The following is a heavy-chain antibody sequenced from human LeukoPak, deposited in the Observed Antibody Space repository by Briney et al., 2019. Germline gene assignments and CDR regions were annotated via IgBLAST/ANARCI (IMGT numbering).Heavy chain of an antibody. CDR2: VNLQGST. Sequence: PSETLSLTCGASGGSITNTNYWTWVRQPPGKGLEWIGEVNLQGSTNYNPSLMGRVAISVDTSENHISLQLTSVTAADTAVHYCAREGGPYRPLDYSGQGTLVTVSS. CDR1: GGSITNTNY. V-gene: IGHV4-4*02. J-gene: IGHJ4*02. CDR3: AREGGPYRPLDY.